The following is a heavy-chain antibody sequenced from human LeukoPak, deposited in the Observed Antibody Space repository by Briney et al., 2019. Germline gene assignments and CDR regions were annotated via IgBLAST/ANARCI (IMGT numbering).Heavy chain of an antibody. CDR1: SGSTSSYY. CDR3: AREFSYGSNGRGFDY. V-gene: IGHV4-4*07. D-gene: IGHD4-23*01. Sequence: PSETLSLTCTVSSGSTSSYYWSWIRQPAGKGLEWIGRILTSGSTNYNPSLQSRVTMSVDTSKNQFSLKLNSMTAADTAVYYCAREFSYGSNGRGFDYWGQGTLVTVSS. J-gene: IGHJ4*02. CDR2: ILTSGST.